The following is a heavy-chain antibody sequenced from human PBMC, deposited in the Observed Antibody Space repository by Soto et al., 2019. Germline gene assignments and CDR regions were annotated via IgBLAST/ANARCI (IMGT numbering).Heavy chain of an antibody. Sequence: QVQLVESGGGVVQPGRSLRLSCAASGFTFSSYAMHWVRQAPGKGLEWVAVISYDGSNKYYADSVKGRFTISRDNSKNTLDLQMNSLRAEDTAMYYCASNPTIFGVVIPLYGMDVWGQGTTVTVSS. CDR1: GFTFSSYA. CDR2: ISYDGSNK. D-gene: IGHD3-3*01. V-gene: IGHV3-30-3*01. CDR3: ASNPTIFGVVIPLYGMDV. J-gene: IGHJ6*02.